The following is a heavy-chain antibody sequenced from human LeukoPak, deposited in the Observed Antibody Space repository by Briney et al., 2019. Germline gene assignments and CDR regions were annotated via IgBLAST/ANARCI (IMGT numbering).Heavy chain of an antibody. CDR2: ISGSGGST. D-gene: IGHD3-22*01. J-gene: IGHJ4*02. CDR3: AKEDENYYDSSGYYFFDY. V-gene: IGHV3-23*01. CDR1: GFTFSSYA. Sequence: GGSLRLSCAASGFTFSSYAMSWVRQAPGKGLEWVSAISGSGGSTYHADSVKGRFTISRDNSKNTLYLQMNSLRAEDTAVYYCAKEDENYYDSSGYYFFDYWGQGTLVTVSS.